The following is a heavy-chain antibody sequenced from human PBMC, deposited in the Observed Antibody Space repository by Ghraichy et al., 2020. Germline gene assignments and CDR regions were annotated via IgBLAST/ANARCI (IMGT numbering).Heavy chain of an antibody. CDR3: AGTVEMATISLYYYYGMDV. CDR1: GFTFSDYY. CDR2: ISSSSSYT. V-gene: IGHV3-11*06. Sequence: LNISCAASGFTFSDYYMSWIRQAPGKGLEWVSYISSSSSYTNYADSVKGRFTISRDNAKNSLYLQMNSLRAEDTAVYYCAGTVEMATISLYYYYGMDVWGQGTTVTVSS. D-gene: IGHD5-24*01. J-gene: IGHJ6*02.